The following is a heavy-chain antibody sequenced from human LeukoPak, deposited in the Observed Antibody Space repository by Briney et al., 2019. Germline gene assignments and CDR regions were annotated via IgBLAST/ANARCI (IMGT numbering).Heavy chain of an antibody. D-gene: IGHD3-3*01. V-gene: IGHV1-46*01. J-gene: IGHJ4*02. CDR3: ARNPLNYDFWSGYPNDY. CDR1: GYTFTSYY. Sequence: ASEKVSCKASGYTFTSYYMHWVRQAPGQGLEWMGIINPSGGSTSYAQKFQGRVTMTRDTSTSTVYMELSSLRSEDTAVYYCARNPLNYDFWSGYPNDYWGQGTLVTVSS. CDR2: INPSGGST.